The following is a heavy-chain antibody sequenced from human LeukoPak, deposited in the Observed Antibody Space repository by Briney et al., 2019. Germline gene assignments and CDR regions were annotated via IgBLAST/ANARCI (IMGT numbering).Heavy chain of an antibody. CDR3: ARGVAAYTYYSDSSCYD. V-gene: IGHV1-2*02. CDR1: GYTLTGYD. D-gene: IGHD3-22*01. J-gene: IGHJ4*02. CDR2: INPRSGGT. Sequence: ASVKVSCKASGYTLTGYDMHWVRQAPGQGLEWMGWINPRSGGTNYAQNFQGRVTMTRDTSINTAYMELSGLRSDDTAVYYCARGVAAYTYYSDSSCYDWGQGTLLTVSS.